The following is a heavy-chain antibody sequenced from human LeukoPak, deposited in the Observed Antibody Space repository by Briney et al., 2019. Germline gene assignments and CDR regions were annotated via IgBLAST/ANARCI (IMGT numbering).Heavy chain of an antibody. D-gene: IGHD3-10*01. Sequence: ASVKVSCKAFGYTFTSNYMHWVRQAPGQGLEWMGWINPNSGGTNYAQKFQGRVTMTRDTSISTAYMELSRLRSDDTAVYYCARDLSYYGSGSYYFDYWGQGTLVTVSS. CDR1: GYTFTSNY. CDR2: INPNSGGT. J-gene: IGHJ4*02. V-gene: IGHV1-2*02. CDR3: ARDLSYYGSGSYYFDY.